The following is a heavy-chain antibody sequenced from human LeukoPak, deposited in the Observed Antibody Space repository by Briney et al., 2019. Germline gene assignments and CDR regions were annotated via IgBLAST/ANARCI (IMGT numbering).Heavy chain of an antibody. J-gene: IGHJ6*02. V-gene: IGHV3-73*01. D-gene: IGHD1-7*01. CDR2: IRTTANTYAT. CDR3: VRHVDGNYDYFGIDV. Sequence: GGSRKLSCAASGFTFSVSTIHWVRQTSGKGLEWLGRIRTTANTYATAYAASVKGRFTISRDDSKNTASLQMNSLKTEDTAVYYCVRHVDGNYDYFGIDVWGRGTTVAVSS. CDR1: GFTFSVST.